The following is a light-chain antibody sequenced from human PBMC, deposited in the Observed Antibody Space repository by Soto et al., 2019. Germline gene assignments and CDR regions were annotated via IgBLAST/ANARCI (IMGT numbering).Light chain of an antibody. CDR3: LQYNNYPWT. CDR2: KES. J-gene: IGKJ1*01. V-gene: IGKV1-5*03. CDR1: QSFSSW. Sequence: DIQMTQSPSTLSASVEDRVTITCLASQSFSSWLAWYQQKPGKAPNLLIDKESSLESGVPSRFSDSGSGTEFTLTISSLQPDDFASYYCLQYNNYPWTFGQGTKVEIK.